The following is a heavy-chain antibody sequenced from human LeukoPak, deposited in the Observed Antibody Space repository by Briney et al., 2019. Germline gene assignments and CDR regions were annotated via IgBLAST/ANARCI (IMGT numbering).Heavy chain of an antibody. D-gene: IGHD5-12*01. CDR1: GGSISSSSYY. Sequence: PSETLSLTCTVSGGSISSSSYYWGWIRQPPGKGLEWIGSIYYSGSTYYNPSLKSRVTISVDTSKNQFSLKLSSLTAADTAVYYCARLSLWLPLDYWGQGTLVTVSS. CDR3: ARLSLWLPLDY. CDR2: IYYSGST. V-gene: IGHV4-39*01. J-gene: IGHJ4*02.